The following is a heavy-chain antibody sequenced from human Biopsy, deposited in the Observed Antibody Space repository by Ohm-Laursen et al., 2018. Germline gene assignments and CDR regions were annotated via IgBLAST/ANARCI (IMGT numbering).Heavy chain of an antibody. D-gene: IGHD5-12*01. CDR2: IYFTGRT. J-gene: IGHJ4*02. V-gene: IGHV4-59*07. CDR3: ARLGSGDYFPTFFDF. Sequence: SDTLSLTCTVSGGPIDSYYWSWIRQPPGKALEWIGYIYFTGRTSYNPSLKSRVTMSVNTSKKQFSLTLSSVTAADTAVYYCARLGSGDYFPTFFDFWGQGALVTVSS. CDR1: GGPIDSYY.